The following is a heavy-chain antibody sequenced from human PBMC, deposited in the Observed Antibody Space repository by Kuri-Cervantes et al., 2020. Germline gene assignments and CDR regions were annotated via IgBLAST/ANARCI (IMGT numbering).Heavy chain of an antibody. CDR1: GFTFSSYG. CDR3: AKAGARVISGSDLGAFDY. D-gene: IGHD1-26*01. CDR2: ISYDGSNK. J-gene: IGHJ4*02. Sequence: GGSLRLSCAASGFTFSSYGMHWVRQAPGKGLEWVAVISYDGSNKYYADSVKGRFTISRDNSKNTLYLQMNSLRAEDTAVYYCAKAGARVISGSDLGAFDYWGQGTLVTVSS. V-gene: IGHV3-30*18.